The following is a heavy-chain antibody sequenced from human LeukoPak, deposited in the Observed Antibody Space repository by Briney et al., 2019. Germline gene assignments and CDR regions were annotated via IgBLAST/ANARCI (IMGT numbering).Heavy chain of an antibody. CDR3: TTGYRDDP. Sequence: GGSLRLSCAASGFTFSGSPMHWVRQASGKGLEWLGRIRSKANSYATVYAGSVKGRFTISRDDSKTTAYLQMSSLKIEDTAVYYCTTGYRDDPWGQGTLVTVSS. CDR2: IRSKANSYAT. CDR1: GFTFSGSP. V-gene: IGHV3-73*01. D-gene: IGHD2-15*01. J-gene: IGHJ5*02.